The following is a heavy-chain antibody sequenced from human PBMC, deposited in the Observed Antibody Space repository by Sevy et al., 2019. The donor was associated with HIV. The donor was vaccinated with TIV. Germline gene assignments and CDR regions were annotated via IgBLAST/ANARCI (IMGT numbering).Heavy chain of an antibody. CDR3: AREGEEYYDGSGSPFDY. D-gene: IGHD3-10*01. CDR1: GFTFSSYW. Sequence: GGSLRLSCAASGFTFSSYWMSWVRQAPGKGLEWVANIKQDGSEKYYVDSVKGRFTTSRDNAKNSLYLQMNSLRAEDTAVYCCAREGEEYYDGSGSPFDYWGQGTLVTVSS. J-gene: IGHJ4*02. V-gene: IGHV3-7*01. CDR2: IKQDGSEK.